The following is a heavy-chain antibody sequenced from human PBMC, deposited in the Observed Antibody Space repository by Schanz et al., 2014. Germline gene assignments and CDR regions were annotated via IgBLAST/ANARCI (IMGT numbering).Heavy chain of an antibody. CDR3: ARGREVVAKIFDV. Sequence: EVQLVESGGGLVQPGGSLRLSCAASGFTVSSNYMNWVRQAPGKGLEWVSSISSGGRNISYADSLKGRFTISRDNARNSLYLQLNSLRAEDTGVYYCARGREVVAKIFDVWGQGTMVTVSS. J-gene: IGHJ3*01. CDR1: GFTVSSNY. D-gene: IGHD3-22*01. CDR2: ISSGGRNI. V-gene: IGHV3-21*01.